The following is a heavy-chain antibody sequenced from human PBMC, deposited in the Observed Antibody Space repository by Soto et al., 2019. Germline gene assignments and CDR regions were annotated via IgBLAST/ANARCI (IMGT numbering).Heavy chain of an antibody. CDR2: IFSNDEK. Sequence: SGPTPENPTKTLTQTCTVSRFSLSNGGRGVSWNRQPPGKALEWLAHIFSNDEKSYSTSLKSRLTIYKDTSKSQVDLIITNVDPVFTATYYCARISPRHYLYYEVWGKATSVT. CDR3: ARISPRHYLYYEV. D-gene: IGHD3-22*01. V-gene: IGHV2-26*02. CDR1: RFSLSNGGRG. J-gene: IGHJ6*03.